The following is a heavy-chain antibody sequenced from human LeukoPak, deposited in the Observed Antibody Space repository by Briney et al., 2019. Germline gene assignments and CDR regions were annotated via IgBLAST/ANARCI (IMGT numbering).Heavy chain of an antibody. J-gene: IGHJ4*02. D-gene: IGHD3-10*01. Sequence: ASVKVSCKASGGTFSSYAISWVRQAPGQGLEWMGWMNPNSGNTGYAQKFQGRVTMTRNTSISTAYMELSSLRSEDTAVYYCAREYYYGSVPYWGQGTLVTVSS. CDR2: MNPNSGNT. V-gene: IGHV1-8*02. CDR1: GGTFSSYA. CDR3: AREYYYGSVPY.